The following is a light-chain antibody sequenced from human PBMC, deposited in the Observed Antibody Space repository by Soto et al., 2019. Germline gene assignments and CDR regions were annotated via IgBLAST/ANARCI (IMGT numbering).Light chain of an antibody. V-gene: IGKV3-11*01. CDR2: DAS. CDR1: QSVSSY. Sequence: EIVLTQSPATLSLSPGERATLSCRASQSVSSYLAWYQQKPGQAPRLLIYDASNRATGLPARFSGSGSGTAFPLTISSLEPEDFAVYYCQQRSNWPPWTFGQGTKVEIK. CDR3: QQRSNWPPWT. J-gene: IGKJ1*01.